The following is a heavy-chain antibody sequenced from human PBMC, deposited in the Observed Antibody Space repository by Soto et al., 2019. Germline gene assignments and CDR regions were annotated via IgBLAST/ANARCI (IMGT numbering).Heavy chain of an antibody. V-gene: IGHV4-39*01. D-gene: IGHD2-15*01. Sequence: PSETLSLTCTVSGASIFNKDVYFGWIRQPPGKGPEWIGSIYYSGSTYYNPSLKSRVTISVDTSKNQFSLKLSSVTAADTAVYYCARHNPGVVGVDATGADYWGQGTLVTVSS. CDR3: ARHNPGVVGVDATGADY. CDR2: IYYSGST. CDR1: GASIFNKDVY. J-gene: IGHJ4*02.